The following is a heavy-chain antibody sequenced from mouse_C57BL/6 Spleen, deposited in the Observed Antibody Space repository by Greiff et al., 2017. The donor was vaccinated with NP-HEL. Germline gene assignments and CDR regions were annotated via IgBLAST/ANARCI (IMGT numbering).Heavy chain of an antibody. V-gene: IGHV1-4*01. CDR1: GYTFTSYT. CDR3: ARSEDARPGYFDY. J-gene: IGHJ2*01. CDR2: INPSSGYT. Sequence: VQLQQSGAELARPGASVKMSCKASGYTFTSYTMHWVKQRPGQGLEWIGYINPSSGYTTYNQKFKDKATLTADKSSSTAYMQLSSLTSEDSAVYDCARSEDARPGYFDYWGQGTTLTVSS.